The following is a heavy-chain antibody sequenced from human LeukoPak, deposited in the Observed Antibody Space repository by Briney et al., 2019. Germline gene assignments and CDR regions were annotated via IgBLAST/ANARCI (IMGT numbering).Heavy chain of an antibody. CDR3: ARDPSVTVFGVVLPYWYFDL. CDR2: ISYDGST. CDR1: GGTINRSSYY. J-gene: IGHJ2*01. Sequence: SSETLSLTCTVSGGTINRSSYYWVWIRQPPGKGLEWIGTISYDGSTYSNPSLKSRVTISVDTSKNDFSLKLSSVTAADTAVYYCARDPSVTVFGVVLPYWYFDLWGRGTLVTVSS. D-gene: IGHD3-3*01. V-gene: IGHV4-39*07.